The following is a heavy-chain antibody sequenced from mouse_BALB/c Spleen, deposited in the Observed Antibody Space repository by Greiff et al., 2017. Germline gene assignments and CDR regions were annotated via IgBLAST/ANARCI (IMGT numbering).Heavy chain of an antibody. CDR1: GFTFSSFG. D-gene: IGHD2-2*01. J-gene: IGHJ3*01. CDR2: ISSGSSTI. Sequence: DVQLVESGGGLVQPGGSRKLSCAASGFTFSSFGMHWVRQAPEKGLEWVAYISSGSSTIYYADTVKGRFTISRDNPKNTLFLQMTSLRSEDTAMYYCARVPYGYAWFAYWGQGTLVTVSA. CDR3: ARVPYGYAWFAY. V-gene: IGHV5-17*02.